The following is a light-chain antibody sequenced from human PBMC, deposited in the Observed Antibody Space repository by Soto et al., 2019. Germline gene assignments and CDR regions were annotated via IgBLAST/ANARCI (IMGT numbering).Light chain of an antibody. J-gene: IGKJ5*01. CDR1: QGIAGY. CDR2: AAS. CDR3: QQRASWVT. V-gene: IGKV1-8*01. Sequence: AIRMTQSPSSFSASTGDRVTITCRASQGIAGYLAWYQQKPGKAPKLLIYAASTLQSGVPSRFSGSGSGTDFTLTISRLEPEDFAVYYCQQRASWVTFGQGTRLEIK.